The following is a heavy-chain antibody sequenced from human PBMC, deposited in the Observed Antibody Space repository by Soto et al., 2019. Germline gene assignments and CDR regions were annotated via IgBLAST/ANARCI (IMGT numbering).Heavy chain of an antibody. Sequence: SETLSLTCAVYGGSFSGYYWSWIRQPPGKGLEWIGEINHSGSTNYNPSLKSRVTISVDTSKNQFSLKLSSVTAADTAVYYCARGRNYDFWSGYLTPFFDYWGQGTRVTVSS. CDR2: INHSGST. V-gene: IGHV4-34*01. CDR1: GGSFSGYY. D-gene: IGHD3-3*01. J-gene: IGHJ4*02. CDR3: ARGRNYDFWSGYLTPFFDY.